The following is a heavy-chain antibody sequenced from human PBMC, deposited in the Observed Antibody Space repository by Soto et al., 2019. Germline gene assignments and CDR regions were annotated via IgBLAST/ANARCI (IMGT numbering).Heavy chain of an antibody. Sequence: PSETLSLTCTVSGGSISSYYWSWIRQPPGKGLEWIGYIHYSGSTNYNPSLKSRVTISVDTSKNQFSLKLSSVTAADTAVYYCARDSSTIFGVGGFDYWGQGTLVTVSS. CDR2: IHYSGST. D-gene: IGHD3-3*01. CDR1: GGSISSYY. V-gene: IGHV4-59*01. J-gene: IGHJ4*02. CDR3: ARDSSTIFGVGGFDY.